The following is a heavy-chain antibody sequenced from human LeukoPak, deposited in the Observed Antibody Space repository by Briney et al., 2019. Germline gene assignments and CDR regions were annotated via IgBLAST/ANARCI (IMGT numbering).Heavy chain of an antibody. J-gene: IGHJ4*02. V-gene: IGHV3-21*04. D-gene: IGHD3-22*01. Sequence: PGGALRLSCAASGFTFSDYSMNWVREAPGKGLEWVSYISGFGGVDIHYADSVMGRFTISRDNAKNSLYLQMTSLRVEDTAVYYCARSSSAYYYEFDYWGQGTLVTVSS. CDR3: ARSSSAYYYEFDY. CDR2: ISGFGGVDI. CDR1: GFTFSDYS.